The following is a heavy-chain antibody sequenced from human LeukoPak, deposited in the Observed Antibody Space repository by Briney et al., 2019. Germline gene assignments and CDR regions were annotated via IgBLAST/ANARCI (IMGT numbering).Heavy chain of an antibody. J-gene: IGHJ6*03. CDR1: GFTFDDYA. D-gene: IGHD3-3*01. Sequence: GGSLRLSCAASGFTFDDYAMHWVRQAPGKGLEWVSGISWNSGSIGYADSVKGRFTISRDNAKNSLYLQMNSLRAEDTALYYCAKDIAPTGITIFGVVPRGPMDVWGKGTTVTVSS. V-gene: IGHV3-9*01. CDR3: AKDIAPTGITIFGVVPRGPMDV. CDR2: ISWNSGSI.